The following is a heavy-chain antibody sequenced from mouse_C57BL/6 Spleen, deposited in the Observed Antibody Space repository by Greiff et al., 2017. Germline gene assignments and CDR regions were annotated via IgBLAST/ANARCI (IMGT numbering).Heavy chain of an antibody. CDR2: ISSGGSYT. CDR3: ARHEGFYFDY. Sequence: VQLTESGGDLVKPGGSLKLSCAASGFTFSSYGMSWVRQTPDKRLEWVATISSGGSYTYYPDSVKGRFTISRDNAKNTLYLQMSSLKSEDTAMYYCARHEGFYFDYWGQGTTLTVSS. J-gene: IGHJ2*01. D-gene: IGHD3-3*01. CDR1: GFTFSSYG. V-gene: IGHV5-6*01.